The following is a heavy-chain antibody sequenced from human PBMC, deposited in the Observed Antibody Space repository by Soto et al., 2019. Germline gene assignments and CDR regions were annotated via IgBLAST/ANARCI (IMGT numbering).Heavy chain of an antibody. CDR3: ARAYSDAFDI. Sequence: QVQLVESGGGLVKPGGSLRLSCAASGFTFNDYYMTWIRQAPGKGLEWVSYISSSGSGIYYADSMKGRFTISRDNAKKSLYLQMSRLRAEDTAVYYCARAYSDAFDIWGQGTMVTVSS. D-gene: IGHD2-15*01. J-gene: IGHJ3*02. V-gene: IGHV3-11*01. CDR1: GFTFNDYY. CDR2: ISSSGSGI.